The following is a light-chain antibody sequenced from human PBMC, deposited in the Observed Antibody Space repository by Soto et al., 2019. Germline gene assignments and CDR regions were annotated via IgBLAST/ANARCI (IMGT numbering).Light chain of an antibody. V-gene: IGLV2-14*01. CDR1: SSDVGDYNY. CDR3: SSYTSSRTRV. CDR2: EVS. Sequence: QSVLTQPASVSGSPGQSITISCTGTSSDVGDYNYVSWYQQHPGKAPKVMIYEVSNRPSGVSNRFSGSKSGNTASLTISGLQAEDEADYYCSSYTSSRTRVFGTGTKVTVL. J-gene: IGLJ1*01.